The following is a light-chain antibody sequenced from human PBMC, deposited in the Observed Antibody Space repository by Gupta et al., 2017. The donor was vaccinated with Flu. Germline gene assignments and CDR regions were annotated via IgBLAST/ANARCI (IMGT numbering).Light chain of an antibody. J-gene: IGKJ2*01. CDR2: RAS. CDR3: QHYDFTLYT. V-gene: IGKV4-1*01. CDR1: QCVLYSVNNQNY. Sequence: DRVMTQYPDSLPVSLREWATINCKSSQCVLYSVNNQNYLAWYQYKSGQPPKFLIYRASLRASVLPNRCSGSGARTDSTLTISRLQAEDVAVYCCQHYDFTLYTFGQGTRLEI.